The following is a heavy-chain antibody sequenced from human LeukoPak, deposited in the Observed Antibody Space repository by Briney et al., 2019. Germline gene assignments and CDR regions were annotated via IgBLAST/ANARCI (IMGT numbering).Heavy chain of an antibody. V-gene: IGHV1-2*06. Sequence: ASVKVSCKASGYTFTAYYMHWVRQAPGQGREWMGRINPNSGDTIYAQKFQGRVTMTRDTSISTAYMELTRLRSDDTAVYYCACWGGGNQGHWGQGTLVTVSS. CDR3: ACWGGGNQGH. J-gene: IGHJ4*02. CDR2: INPNSGDT. D-gene: IGHD4-23*01. CDR1: GYTFTAYY.